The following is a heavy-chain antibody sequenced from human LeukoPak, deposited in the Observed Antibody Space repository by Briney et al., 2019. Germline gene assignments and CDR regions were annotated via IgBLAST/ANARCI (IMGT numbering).Heavy chain of an antibody. J-gene: IGHJ4*02. D-gene: IGHD3-10*01. Sequence: GGSLRLSCAASGFTVSSNYMSWVRQAPGEGLEWVSGISWNSGSIGYADSVKGRFTISRDNAKNSLYLQMNSLRAEDTALYYCAKGGSGSYYHYFDYWGQGTLVTVSS. CDR2: ISWNSGSI. CDR3: AKGGSGSYYHYFDY. V-gene: IGHV3-9*01. CDR1: GFTVSSNY.